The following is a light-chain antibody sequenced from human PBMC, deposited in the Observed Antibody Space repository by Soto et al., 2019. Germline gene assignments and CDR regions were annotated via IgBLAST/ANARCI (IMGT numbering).Light chain of an antibody. J-gene: IGKJ1*01. V-gene: IGKV3-20*01. CDR2: GAS. CDR1: QSVSSTY. CDR3: QQYGGSPRT. Sequence: EIVLTQSPGTLSLSPGERAALSCRASQSVSSTYLAWYQQKPGQAPRLLIHGASNRATGIPDRFSGSGSGTDFTLTISRLGPEDFAVYYCQQYGGSPRTFGQGTKVDIK.